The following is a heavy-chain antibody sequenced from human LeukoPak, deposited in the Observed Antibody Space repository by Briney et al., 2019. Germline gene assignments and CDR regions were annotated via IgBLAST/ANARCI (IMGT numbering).Heavy chain of an antibody. CDR3: ARQYCGGDCYWDDAFDI. CDR2: IIPILGTA. V-gene: IGHV1-69*13. J-gene: IGHJ3*02. CDR1: GGTFSSYA. Sequence: ASVKVSCKASGGTFSSYAISWVRQAPGQGLEWMGGIIPILGTANYAQKFQGRVTITADESTSTAYMELSSLRSEDTAVYYCARQYCGGDCYWDDAFDIWGQGTMVTVSS. D-gene: IGHD2-21*01.